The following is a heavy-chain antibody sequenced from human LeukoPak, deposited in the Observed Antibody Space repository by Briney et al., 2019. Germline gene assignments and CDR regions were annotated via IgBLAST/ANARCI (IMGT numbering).Heavy chain of an antibody. J-gene: IGHJ4*02. CDR3: ARAPSGYSYGTFDY. CDR1: GGSISSYY. V-gene: IGHV4-59*01. Sequence: SETLSLTCTVSGGSISSYYWNWIRQPPGKGLEWIGNIYYSGSTNYSPSLKSRVTISVDTSKNQFSLKLSSVTAADTAVCYCARAPSGYSYGTFDYWGQGTLVTVSS. D-gene: IGHD5-18*01. CDR2: IYYSGST.